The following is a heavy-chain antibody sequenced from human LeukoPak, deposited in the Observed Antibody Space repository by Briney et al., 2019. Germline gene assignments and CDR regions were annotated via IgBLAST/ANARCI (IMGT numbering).Heavy chain of an antibody. D-gene: IGHD4-17*01. J-gene: IGHJ4*02. CDR3: ARGESSYGDYTK. Sequence: SETLSLTCTVSGGSISSYYWSWIRQPPGKGLEWIGYIYYSGRTNYNPSLKSRVTISIDTSKNQFSLKLSSVTAADTAVYYWARGESSYGDYTKWGQGILVTVSS. V-gene: IGHV4-59*01. CDR2: IYYSGRT. CDR1: GGSISSYY.